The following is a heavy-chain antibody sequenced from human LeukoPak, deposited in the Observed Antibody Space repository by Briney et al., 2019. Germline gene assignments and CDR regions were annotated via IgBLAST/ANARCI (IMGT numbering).Heavy chain of an antibody. J-gene: IGHJ4*02. CDR3: ARDPQYYYDSSGYYYADYFDY. CDR1: GYTFTGYY. CDR2: INPNSGGT. V-gene: IGHV1-2*02. Sequence: ASVKVSCKASGYTFTGYYMHWVRQAPGQGLEWMGWINPNSGGTNYAQKFQGRVTMTRDTSISTAYMELSRLRSDDTAVYYCARDPQYYYDSSGYYYADYFDYWGQGTLVTVSS. D-gene: IGHD3-22*01.